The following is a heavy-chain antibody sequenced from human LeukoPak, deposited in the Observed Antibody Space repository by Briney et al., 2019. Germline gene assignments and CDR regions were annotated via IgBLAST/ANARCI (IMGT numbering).Heavy chain of an antibody. CDR2: VHDSAGT. CDR3: ARTAITISLSSHYMDV. CDR1: GGSINKYY. D-gene: IGHD3-3*01. Sequence: SETLSLTCTVSGGSINKYYWSWIRQSPGKGLEWLGYVHDSAGTNYNPSLKSRVTMSVDTSKNQFSLKLSSVTAADTAVYYCARTAITISLSSHYMDVWGKGTTVTVSS. V-gene: IGHV4-59*12. J-gene: IGHJ6*03.